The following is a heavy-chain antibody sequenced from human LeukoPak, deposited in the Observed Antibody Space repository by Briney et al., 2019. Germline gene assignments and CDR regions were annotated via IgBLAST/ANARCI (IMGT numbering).Heavy chain of an antibody. D-gene: IGHD5-18*01. Sequence: ASVKVSCKASGHTFTDYYLHWVRQAPRQGLEWMGWISPNSGGPKYAQKFKDRVTMTTDTSISTAYMELSSLRSDDTAVYYCAIGYSYAWFLDYWGQGTMVTVSS. CDR1: GHTFTDYY. CDR3: AIGYSYAWFLDY. CDR2: ISPNSGGP. V-gene: IGHV1-2*02. J-gene: IGHJ4*02.